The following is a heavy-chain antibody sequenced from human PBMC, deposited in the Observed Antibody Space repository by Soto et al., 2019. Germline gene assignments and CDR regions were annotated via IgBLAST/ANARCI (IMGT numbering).Heavy chain of an antibody. CDR1: GDSFTSNY. Sequence: APVEVCWKACGDSFTSNYRRWVRQAPGQGLEWMGIINPSGGSTSYAQKFQGRVTMTRDTSTSTVYMELSSLRSEDTAVYYCARDYYDSSGPIDAFDIWGQGTMVTVSS. J-gene: IGHJ3*02. V-gene: IGHV1-46*01. CDR3: ARDYYDSSGPIDAFDI. CDR2: INPSGGST. D-gene: IGHD3-22*01.